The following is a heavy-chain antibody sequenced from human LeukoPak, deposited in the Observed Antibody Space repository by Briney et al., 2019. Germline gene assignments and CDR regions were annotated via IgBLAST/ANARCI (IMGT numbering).Heavy chain of an antibody. V-gene: IGHV1-2*06. Sequence: ASVKVSCKASGYTFTSYGISWVRQAPGQGLEWMGRINPNSGGTNYAQKFQGRVTMTRDTSISTAYMELSRLRSDDTAVYYCARANYYDSSGYYYDVAFDIWGQGTMVTVSS. J-gene: IGHJ3*02. CDR3: ARANYYDSSGYYYDVAFDI. D-gene: IGHD3-22*01. CDR1: GYTFTSYG. CDR2: INPNSGGT.